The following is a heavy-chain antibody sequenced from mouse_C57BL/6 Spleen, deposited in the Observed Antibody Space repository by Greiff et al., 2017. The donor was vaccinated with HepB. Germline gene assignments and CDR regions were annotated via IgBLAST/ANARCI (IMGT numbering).Heavy chain of an antibody. CDR2: INYDGSST. D-gene: IGHD2-4*01. Sequence: EVMLVESEGGLVQPGSSMKLSCTASGFTFSDYYMAWVRQVPEKGLEWVANINYDGSSTYYLDSLKSRFIISRDNAKNILYLQMSSLKSEDTATYYCARDRYYDYGYFDVWGTGTTVTVSS. J-gene: IGHJ1*03. CDR3: ARDRYYDYGYFDV. V-gene: IGHV5-16*01. CDR1: GFTFSDYY.